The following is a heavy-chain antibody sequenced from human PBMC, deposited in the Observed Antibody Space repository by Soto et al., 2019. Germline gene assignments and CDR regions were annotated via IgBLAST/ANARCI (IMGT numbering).Heavy chain of an antibody. CDR1: GGSISSYY. J-gene: IGHJ5*02. D-gene: IGHD4-17*01. CDR2: IYYSGST. V-gene: IGHV4-59*01. CDR3: ARGSAKNYDYGDYWPEWFDP. Sequence: PSETLSLTCTVSGGSISSYYWSWIRQPPGKGLEWIGYIYYSGSTNYNPSLKSRVTISVDTSKNQFSLKLSSVTAADTAVYYCARGSAKNYDYGDYWPEWFDPWGQGTLVTVSS.